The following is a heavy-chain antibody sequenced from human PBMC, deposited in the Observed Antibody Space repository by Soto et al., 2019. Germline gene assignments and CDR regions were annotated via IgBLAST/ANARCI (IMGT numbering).Heavy chain of an antibody. Sequence: GASVKVSCKASGYIFTSYAMHWVRQAPGQRLEWMGWINAGNGNTKYSQKFQGRVTITRDTSASTAYMELSSLRSEDTAVYYCARVSSIAARLYYYYGMDVWGQGTTVTVSS. CDR3: ARVSSIAARLYYYYGMDV. CDR1: GYIFTSYA. CDR2: INAGNGNT. D-gene: IGHD6-6*01. V-gene: IGHV1-3*01. J-gene: IGHJ6*02.